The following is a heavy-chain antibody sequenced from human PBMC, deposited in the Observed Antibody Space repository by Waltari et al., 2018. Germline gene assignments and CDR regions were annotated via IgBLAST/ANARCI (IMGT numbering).Heavy chain of an antibody. V-gene: IGHV4-4*02. CDR1: GESVTNRYW. Sequence: QVKLQESGPGLVKPSGTLSLTSAVSGESVTNRYWWSWVRQSHGRGLEWIGQIHGSGRTNYNPSLESRVTVSLDTSNNHFSLRVTSATAADTAVYFCARDRGRGLYLESWGQGTLVTVSP. D-gene: IGHD2-15*01. CDR3: ARDRGRGLYLES. CDR2: IHGSGRT. J-gene: IGHJ4*02.